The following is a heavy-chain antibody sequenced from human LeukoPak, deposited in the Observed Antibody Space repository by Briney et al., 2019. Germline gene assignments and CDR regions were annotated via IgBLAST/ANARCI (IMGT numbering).Heavy chain of an antibody. J-gene: IGHJ4*02. CDR3: MKDLRSDFMGVLSRYLSY. V-gene: IGHV3-64D*09. CDR1: GFTFSSFA. D-gene: IGHD2/OR15-2a*01. CDR2: ISRNGGST. Sequence: GGSLRLSCSASGFTFSSFAMHWVRQAPGKGLEYVAAISRNGGSTYYADSVKGRFTISRDNSKSTLYLQMSSLRAEDTAVYLCMKDLRSDFMGVLSRYLSYWGQGTLVTVSP.